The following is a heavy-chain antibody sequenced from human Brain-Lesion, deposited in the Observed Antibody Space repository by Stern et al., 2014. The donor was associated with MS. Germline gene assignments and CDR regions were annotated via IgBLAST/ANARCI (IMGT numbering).Heavy chain of an antibody. Sequence: QLVQSGPEMKKPGTSVKVSCKASGFTFTSSAVQWVRQARGQRLEWIGRIVVGRGNTNYAQKFQERVTITRYMSTSTAYMELSSLRSEDTAVYYCAADPTTGSSSWYYIPNWFDPWGQGTLVTVSS. D-gene: IGHD6-13*01. CDR1: GFTFTSSA. V-gene: IGHV1-58*01. CDR2: IVVGRGNT. J-gene: IGHJ5*02. CDR3: AADPTTGSSSWYYIPNWFDP.